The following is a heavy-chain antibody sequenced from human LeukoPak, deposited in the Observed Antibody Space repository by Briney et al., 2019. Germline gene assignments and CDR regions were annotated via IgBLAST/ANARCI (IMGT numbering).Heavy chain of an antibody. V-gene: IGHV3-7*01. CDR1: GFTFSDHA. CDR2: IKHDESEK. D-gene: IGHD3-16*01. CDR3: TRRLDD. Sequence: GGSLRLSCTASGFTFSDHAMHWVRQAPGKGLEWVANIKHDESEKNYLDSVKGRFTISRDNAQNSLYLQMNGLRVEDTAVYYCTRRLDDWGQGTLVTVSS. J-gene: IGHJ4*02.